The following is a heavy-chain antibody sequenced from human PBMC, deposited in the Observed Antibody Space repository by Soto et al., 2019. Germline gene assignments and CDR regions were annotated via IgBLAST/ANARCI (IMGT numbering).Heavy chain of an antibody. CDR2: IWYDGSNK. CDR3: ARDGPSPQYYDFWSGPWLPNWFDP. D-gene: IGHD3-3*01. J-gene: IGHJ5*02. Sequence: GGSLRLSCAASGFTFSSYGMHWVRQAPGKGLERVAVIWYDGSNKYYADSVKGRFTISRDNSKNTLYLQMNSLRAEDTAVYYCARDGPSPQYYDFWSGPWLPNWFDPWGQGTLVTVSS. V-gene: IGHV3-33*01. CDR1: GFTFSSYG.